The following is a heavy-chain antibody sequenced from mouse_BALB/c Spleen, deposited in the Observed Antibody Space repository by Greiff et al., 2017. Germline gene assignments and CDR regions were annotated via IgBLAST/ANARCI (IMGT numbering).Heavy chain of an antibody. CDR2: ISSGGST. J-gene: IGHJ4*01. CDR3: ARERGLRPAMDY. D-gene: IGHD2-4*01. Sequence: EVHLVESGGGLVKPGGSLKLSCAASGFTFSSYAMSWVRQTPEKRLEWVASISSGGSTYYPDSVKGRFTISRDNARNILYLQMSSLRSEDTAMYYCARERGLRPAMDYWGQGTSVTVSS. CDR1: GFTFSSYA. V-gene: IGHV5-6-5*01.